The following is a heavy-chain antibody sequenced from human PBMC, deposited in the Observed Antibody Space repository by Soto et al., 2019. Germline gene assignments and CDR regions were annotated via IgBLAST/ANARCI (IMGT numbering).Heavy chain of an antibody. CDR3: AKDKSTGEYSYYRYMDV. Sequence: EVQLVESGGGLVQPDRPLRLSCEASGFNFENYAMHWVRQVPGKGLEWVSAISWNSGQLEYADSVRGRFTISRDNGKNSLYLEMNSLRPDDTALYFCAKDKSTGEYSYYRYMDVWGRGTKVIVSS. V-gene: IGHV3-9*01. CDR1: GFNFENYA. D-gene: IGHD4-17*01. J-gene: IGHJ6*03. CDR2: ISWNSGQL.